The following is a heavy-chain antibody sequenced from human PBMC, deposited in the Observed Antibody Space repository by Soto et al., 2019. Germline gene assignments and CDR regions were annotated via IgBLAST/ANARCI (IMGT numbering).Heavy chain of an antibody. J-gene: IGHJ4*02. CDR1: GFTFSSYG. V-gene: IGHV3-48*01. CDR3: AREALALDY. CDR2: ISSSSSTI. Sequence: PGGSLRLSCAASGFTFSSYGRNWVRQAPGKELEWVSYISSSSSTIYYAEYVKGRFTISRDNSKNTLYLQMDSLRAEDTAVYYCAREALALDYWGQGTLVTVSS. D-gene: IGHD6-13*01.